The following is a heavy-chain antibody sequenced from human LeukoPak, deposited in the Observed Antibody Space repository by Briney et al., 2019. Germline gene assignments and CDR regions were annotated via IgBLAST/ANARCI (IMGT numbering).Heavy chain of an antibody. CDR3: ARDSSDYNFDF. CDR1: GFTFSSYG. D-gene: IGHD3-22*01. V-gene: IGHV4-59*04. J-gene: IGHJ4*01. Sequence: GSLRLSCAASGFTFSSYGMSWVRQPPGKGLEWIGNIYYSGSTYYNPSLKSRVTISVDTAKNQFSLKLSSVTAADTAVYYCARDSSDYNFDFWGQGTLVTVSS. CDR2: IYYSGST.